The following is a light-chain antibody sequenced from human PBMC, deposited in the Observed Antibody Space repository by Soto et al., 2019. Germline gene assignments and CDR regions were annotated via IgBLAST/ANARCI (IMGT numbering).Light chain of an antibody. CDR1: QSVSSS. Sequence: EIVLTQSPATLSLSAGERATLSCRASQSVSSSLAWYQQKPGQAPRLLIYDASNRATGIPARFSGSGSGTDFTLTISSLEPEDFAVYFCQQRINWPLTFGGGTKVEIK. J-gene: IGKJ4*01. V-gene: IGKV3-11*01. CDR2: DAS. CDR3: QQRINWPLT.